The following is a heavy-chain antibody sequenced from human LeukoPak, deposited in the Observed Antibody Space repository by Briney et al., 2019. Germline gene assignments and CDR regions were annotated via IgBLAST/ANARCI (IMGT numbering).Heavy chain of an antibody. V-gene: IGHV3-74*01. CDR2: TSPDGRST. J-gene: IGHJ5*02. Sequence: GGSLRLSCAASGFTFTSYWIHWVRQVPEKGLVWVSRTSPDGRSTTYADSVKGRFTISRDNSKNTLYLQMNSLRAEDTAVYYCATYRQVLLPFEAWGQGTLVTVSS. CDR1: GFTFTSYW. D-gene: IGHD2-8*02. CDR3: ATYRQVLLPFEA.